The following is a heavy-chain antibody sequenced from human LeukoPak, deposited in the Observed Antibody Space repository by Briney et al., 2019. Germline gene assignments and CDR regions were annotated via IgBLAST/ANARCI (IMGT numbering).Heavy chain of an antibody. CDR3: ARSSGWFDY. J-gene: IGHJ4*02. D-gene: IGHD6-19*01. Sequence: SQTLSLTCTVSGGSISSGGYYWSWIRQHPGKGLEWIGYIYYSGSTYYNPSLKSRVTVSVDTSKNQFSLQLNSVTPEDTAVYYCARSSGWFDYWGQGILVTVSS. V-gene: IGHV4-31*03. CDR2: IYYSGST. CDR1: GGSISSGGYY.